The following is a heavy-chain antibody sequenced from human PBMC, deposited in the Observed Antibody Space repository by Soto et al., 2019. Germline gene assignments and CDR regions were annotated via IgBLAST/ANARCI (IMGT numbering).Heavy chain of an antibody. CDR2: ISYDGSNK. CDR3: ARDERNSSPYGMDV. D-gene: IGHD6-19*01. CDR1: GFTFSSYA. V-gene: IGHV3-30-3*01. Sequence: PGGSLRLSCAASGFTFSSYAMHWVRQAPGKGLEWVAVISYDGSNKYYADSVKGRFTISRDNSKNTLYLQMNSLRAEDTAVYYCARDERNSSPYGMDVWGQGTTVTVSS. J-gene: IGHJ6*02.